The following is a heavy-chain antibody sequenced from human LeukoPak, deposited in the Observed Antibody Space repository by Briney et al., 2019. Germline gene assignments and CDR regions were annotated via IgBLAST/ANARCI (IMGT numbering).Heavy chain of an antibody. Sequence: SETLSLTCTVSGGSISSYYWSWIRQPPGKGLEGFGYIYYSGSTNYNPSLKSRVTISVDTSKNQFSLKLSSVTAADTAVYYCARGSSSWYQPLYYGMDVWGQGTTVTVSS. CDR3: ARGSSSWYQPLYYGMDV. CDR2: IYYSGST. V-gene: IGHV4-59*01. CDR1: GGSISSYY. J-gene: IGHJ6*02. D-gene: IGHD6-13*01.